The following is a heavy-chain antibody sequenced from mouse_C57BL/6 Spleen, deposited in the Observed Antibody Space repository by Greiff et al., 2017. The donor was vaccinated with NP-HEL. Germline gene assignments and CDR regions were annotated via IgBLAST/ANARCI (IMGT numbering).Heavy chain of an antibody. CDR1: GFTFSDYY. Sequence: EVNVVESEGGLVQPGSSMKLSCTASGFTFSDYYMAWVRQVPEKGLEWVANINYDGSSPYYLDSLKSRFIISRDNAKNILDLQMSSRKSEDTATYYCARDPVDSSGYYFDYWGQGTTLTVSS. V-gene: IGHV5-16*01. J-gene: IGHJ2*01. D-gene: IGHD3-2*02. CDR2: INYDGSSP. CDR3: ARDPVDSSGYYFDY.